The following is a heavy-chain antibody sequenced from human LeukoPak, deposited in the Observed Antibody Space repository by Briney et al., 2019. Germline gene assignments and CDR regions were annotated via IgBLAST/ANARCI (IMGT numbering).Heavy chain of an antibody. CDR1: GGTFSSYA. CDR3: ATKRGYSYGSPH. Sequence: ASVKVSCKASGGTFSSYAISWVRQAPGQGLEWMGGVIPILGTANYAQKFQGRVTITADESTSTAYMELSSLRPEDTAVYYCATKRGYSYGSPHWGQGTLATVSS. CDR2: VIPILGTA. D-gene: IGHD5-18*01. V-gene: IGHV1-69*13. J-gene: IGHJ4*02.